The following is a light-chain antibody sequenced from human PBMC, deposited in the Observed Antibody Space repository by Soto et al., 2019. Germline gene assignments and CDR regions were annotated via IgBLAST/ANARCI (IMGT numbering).Light chain of an antibody. Sequence: EIVMTQSPPTLSVSPGERATLSCRASQRISTNVAWYQHKPGQAPRLLTYSASTRATGIPARFSGSGSGTEFTLTISSLQSEDFAVYYRQQYNNWPPITFGGGTKVDIK. J-gene: IGKJ4*01. CDR2: SAS. V-gene: IGKV3-15*01. CDR1: QRISTN. CDR3: QQYNNWPPIT.